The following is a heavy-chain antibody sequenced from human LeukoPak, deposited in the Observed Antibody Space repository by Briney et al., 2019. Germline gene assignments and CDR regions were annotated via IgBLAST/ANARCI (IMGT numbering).Heavy chain of an antibody. CDR3: ARPEQWLESAFDI. D-gene: IGHD6-19*01. Sequence: GXXLKISCKGSGYSFTSYWIGWVRQMPGRGLEWMGIIYPGDSDTRYSPSFQGQVTISVYKTISTAYLQWSSLRASDTAMYYCARPEQWLESAFDIWGQGTMVTVSS. V-gene: IGHV5-51*01. CDR1: GYSFTSYW. CDR2: IYPGDSDT. J-gene: IGHJ3*02.